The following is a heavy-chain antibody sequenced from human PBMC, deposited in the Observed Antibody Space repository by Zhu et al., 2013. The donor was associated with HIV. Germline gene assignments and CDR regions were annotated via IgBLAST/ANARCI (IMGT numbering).Heavy chain of an antibody. Sequence: QVQLVQSGAEVKNPGASVKASCKASGYTFNTNGISWVRQAPGQGLEWMGWITVYNGYTQYAQNFQGRVTMTTDTSTSTAYMELTSLRSDDTALYYCARIRCLSTTCSDIYTQFDSWGQGTLVTVSS. D-gene: IGHD2-2*01. CDR2: ITVYNGYT. V-gene: IGHV1-18*01. CDR1: GYTFNTNG. CDR3: ARIRCLSTTCSDIYTQFDS. J-gene: IGHJ4*02.